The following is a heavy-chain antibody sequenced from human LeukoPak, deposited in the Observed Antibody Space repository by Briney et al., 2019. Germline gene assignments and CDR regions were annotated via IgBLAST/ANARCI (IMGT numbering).Heavy chain of an antibody. V-gene: IGHV3-48*03. J-gene: IGHJ4*02. CDR1: GFTFSSYD. CDR2: ISGSGSSI. Sequence: GGSLRLSCAASGFTFSSYDMNWVRQAPGKGLEWVSYISGSGSSIYCADSVKGRFTISRDNAKNSLYLQMNSLRAEDTAVYYCAREGTSEGDYWGQGTLVTVSS. CDR3: AREGTSEGDY.